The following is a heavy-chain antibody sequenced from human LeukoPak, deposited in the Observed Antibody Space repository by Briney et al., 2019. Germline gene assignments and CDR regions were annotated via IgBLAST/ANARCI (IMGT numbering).Heavy chain of an antibody. V-gene: IGHV4-61*02. CDR3: ARQNAYYYHIDV. J-gene: IGHJ6*03. CDR2: IYTSGST. Sequence: SQTLSLTCTVSGGSISSGSYYWSWIRQPAGKGLEWIGRIYTSGSTNYNPSLKSRVTISVDTSKNQFSLRLSSVTAADTAVYYCARQNAYYYHIDVWGKGTTVTVSS. CDR1: GGSISSGSYY.